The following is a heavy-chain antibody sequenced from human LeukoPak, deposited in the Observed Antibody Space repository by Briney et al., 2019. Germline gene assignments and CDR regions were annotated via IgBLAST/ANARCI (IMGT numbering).Heavy chain of an antibody. J-gene: IGHJ4*02. CDR1: GFTFSNYA. Sequence: GGSLRLSCAASGFTFSNYAMSWVRQAPGKGLEWVSAISGSGGSTYYADSVKGGFTISRDNSKNTLYLQMNSLRAEDAAVYYCAKDRGPIVVVIKAPYYFDYWGQGTLVTVSS. CDR3: AKDRGPIVVVIKAPYYFDY. D-gene: IGHD3-22*01. V-gene: IGHV3-23*01. CDR2: ISGSGGST.